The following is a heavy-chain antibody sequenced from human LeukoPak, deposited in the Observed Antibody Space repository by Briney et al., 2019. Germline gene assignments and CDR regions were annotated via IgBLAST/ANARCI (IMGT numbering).Heavy chain of an antibody. J-gene: IGHJ6*02. CDR2: VYPGGSIT. CDR1: GSSFTTYW. CDR3: VRHGLKGCSGGRCFTSFYYYGPDV. D-gene: IGHD2-15*01. V-gene: IGHV5-51*01. Sequence: GESLKISCQGFGSSFTTYWIGWVRQTPGKGLEWMGIVYPGGSITHYSPSFQGQVTISADKSTSTAYLQWSSLKASDTAIYYCVRHGLKGCSGGRCFTSFYYYGPDVWGQGSTVTVSS.